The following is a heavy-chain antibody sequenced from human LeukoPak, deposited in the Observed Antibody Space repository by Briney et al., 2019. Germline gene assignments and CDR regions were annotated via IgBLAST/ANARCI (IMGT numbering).Heavy chain of an antibody. CDR1: GGSISSGDYY. V-gene: IGHV4-30-4*01. J-gene: IGHJ5*02. CDR3: ARDLGGLGELSAPT. CDR2: IYYSGST. Sequence: SQTLSLTCTVSGGSISSGDYYWGWIRQPPGRGLEWVGYIYYSGSTYYNPSLKSRVTISVDTSKNQFSLKLSSVTAADTAVYYCARDLGGLGELSAPTWGQGTLVTVSS. D-gene: IGHD3-16*02.